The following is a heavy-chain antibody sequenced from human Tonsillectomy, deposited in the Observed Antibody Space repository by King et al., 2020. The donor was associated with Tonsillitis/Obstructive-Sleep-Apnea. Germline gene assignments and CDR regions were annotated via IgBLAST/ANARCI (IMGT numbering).Heavy chain of an antibody. Sequence: VQLVESGGGVVQPGRSLRLSCEASGFTFSTYGMHWFRQAPGKGLEWVAVIWYDGSNRYYTDSVKGRFAISRDNSKNTLYLQMNSLRAEDTAVYYCARDYHGGDYFGMDVWGQGTTVTVSS. V-gene: IGHV3-33*01. CDR2: IWYDGSNR. J-gene: IGHJ6*02. D-gene: IGHD3-16*02. CDR1: GFTFSTYG. CDR3: ARDYHGGDYFGMDV.